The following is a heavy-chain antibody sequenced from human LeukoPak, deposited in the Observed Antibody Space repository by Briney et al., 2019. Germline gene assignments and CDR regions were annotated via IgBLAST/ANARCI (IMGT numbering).Heavy chain of an antibody. CDR3: ARVQGKLWTYYFDY. D-gene: IGHD5-18*01. V-gene: IGHV4-39*07. Sequence: SETLSLTCTVSGGSISSSGYYWGWIRQPPGKGLEWIGSIYYSGSTYYNPSLKSRVTISVDTSKNQFSLKLSSVTAADTAVYYCARVQGKLWTYYFDYWGQGNLVTVSS. CDR2: IYYSGST. J-gene: IGHJ4*02. CDR1: GGSISSSGYY.